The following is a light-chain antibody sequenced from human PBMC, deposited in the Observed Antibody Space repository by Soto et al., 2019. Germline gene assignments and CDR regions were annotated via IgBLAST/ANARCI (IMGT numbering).Light chain of an antibody. Sequence: IVVTQSPLSLSVTPGEPASISCRSGETLLHSNGHNYLDWYVQKPGQSPQLLIFLGSDRASGVPDRFSGSGSGTNFTLNIRGVEAEDVGVYYCMQALQIPPTFGQGTRVDIK. CDR1: ETLLHSNGHNY. CDR3: MQALQIPPT. CDR2: LGS. V-gene: IGKV2-28*01. J-gene: IGKJ1*01.